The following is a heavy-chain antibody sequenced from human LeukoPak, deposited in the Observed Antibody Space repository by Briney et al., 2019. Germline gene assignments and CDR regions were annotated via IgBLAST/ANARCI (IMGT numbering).Heavy chain of an antibody. CDR1: VFPFSRYS. J-gene: IGHJ4*02. Sequence: AGGSLRLSCTTSVFPFSRYSMNWVRQAPGKGLEWVSYITSSGDTIYYADSVKGRFTISRDNAKNSVYLQMNSLRAEDTAVYYCAREQQMDRFVDYWGQGTLVTVSS. CDR2: ITSSGDTI. CDR3: AREQQMDRFVDY. V-gene: IGHV3-48*01. D-gene: IGHD6-13*01.